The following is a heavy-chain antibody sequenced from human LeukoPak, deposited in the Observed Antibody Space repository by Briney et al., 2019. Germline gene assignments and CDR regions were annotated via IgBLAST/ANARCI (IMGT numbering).Heavy chain of an antibody. CDR2: IIPIFGPA. J-gene: IGHJ2*01. D-gene: IGHD4-23*01. CDR1: GGTFSTFG. CDR3: ARATGNSDHSPREPIHWYFDL. V-gene: IGHV1-69*13. Sequence: SVKVSCKASGGTFSTFGLSWVRQAPGQGLEWMGGIIPIFGPANYAQKFQGRVMITADESTSTAYMELSSLRSEDTAVYFCARATGNSDHSPREPIHWYFDLWGRGTLVTVSS.